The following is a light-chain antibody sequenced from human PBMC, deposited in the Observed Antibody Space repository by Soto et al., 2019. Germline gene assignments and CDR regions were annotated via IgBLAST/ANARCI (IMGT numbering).Light chain of an antibody. J-gene: IGKJ1*01. CDR2: DTS. CDR3: QQYYRSWT. CDR1: QSIDKW. V-gene: IGKV1-5*01. Sequence: DIQMTQSPSTLSASVGDRVTISCRASQSIDKWLAWYQQRPGKAPKLLISDTSILESGVPSRFSGSGSGTEFTLTITTLKPDDFATYFCQQYYRSWTFGQGPKVDIK.